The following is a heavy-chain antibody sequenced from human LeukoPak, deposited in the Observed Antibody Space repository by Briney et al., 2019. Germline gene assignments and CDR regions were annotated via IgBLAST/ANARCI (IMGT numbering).Heavy chain of an antibody. V-gene: IGHV4-61*02. Sequence: NASETLCLTCTVSGGSISSDNYYWTWIRQPAGKGLEWIGRIYTSGSTNYNPSLKSRVTISIDTSQNQFSLKLSSVTAADTALYYCARGRPGNYFDYWGQGTLVTVSS. CDR2: IYTSGST. CDR3: ARGRPGNYFDY. CDR1: GGSISSDNYY. J-gene: IGHJ4*02.